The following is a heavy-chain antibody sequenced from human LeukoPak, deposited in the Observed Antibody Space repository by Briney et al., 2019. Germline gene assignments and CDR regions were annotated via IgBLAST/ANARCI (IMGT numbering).Heavy chain of an antibody. CDR3: ARVLGGSGSYSYFDY. V-gene: IGHV3-48*01. CDR1: GFTFSSYS. J-gene: IGHJ4*02. Sequence: GGSLRLSCAASGFTFSSYSMNWVRQAPGKGLEWVSYISSSSSTKYYADSMKGRFTISRDNAKNSLYLQMNSLRAEDTAVYYCARVLGGSGSYSYFDYWGQGTLVTVSS. D-gene: IGHD3-10*01. CDR2: ISSSSSTK.